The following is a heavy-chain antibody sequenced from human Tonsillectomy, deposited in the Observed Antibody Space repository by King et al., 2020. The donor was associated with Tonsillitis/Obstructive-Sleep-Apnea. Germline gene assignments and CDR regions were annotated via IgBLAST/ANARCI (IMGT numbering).Heavy chain of an antibody. V-gene: IGHV3-30*04. CDR3: ARESGSSGWFDY. J-gene: IGHJ4*02. CDR2: ISYDGSNK. CDR1: GFTFSSYA. D-gene: IGHD6-19*01. Sequence: VQLVESGGGVVQPGRSLRLSCAASGFTFSSYAMHWVRQAPGKGLEWVAVISYDGSNKYYADSVKGRFTISRDNSKNTLYLQMNSLRAEDTAVYYCARESGSSGWFDYWGQGTLVTVSS.